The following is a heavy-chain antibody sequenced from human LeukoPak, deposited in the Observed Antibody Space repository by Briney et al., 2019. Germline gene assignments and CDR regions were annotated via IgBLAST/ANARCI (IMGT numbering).Heavy chain of an antibody. J-gene: IGHJ4*02. D-gene: IGHD6-19*01. Sequence: ASVKVSCKASGYTFTSYHMHWVRQAPGQGLEWMGIINPSGGTTNYAQKFRGRVTMTRDMSTSTVYMELSSLRSDDMAVYYCARGWAGTLEYWGQGTLVTVSS. CDR1: GYTFTSYH. V-gene: IGHV1-46*01. CDR2: INPSGGTT. CDR3: ARGWAGTLEY.